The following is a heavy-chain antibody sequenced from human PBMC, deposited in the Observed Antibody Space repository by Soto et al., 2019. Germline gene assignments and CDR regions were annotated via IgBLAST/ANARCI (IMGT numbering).Heavy chain of an antibody. D-gene: IGHD3-22*01. V-gene: IGHV3-30*18. CDR3: AKEDYYDSSFDASDI. CDR2: ISYDGSNK. J-gene: IGHJ3*02. CDR1: GFTFSSYG. Sequence: GGSLRLSCAASGFTFSSYGMHWVRQAPGKGLEWVAVISYDGSNKYYADSVKGRFTISRDNSKNTLYLQMNSLRAEDTAVYYCAKEDYYDSSFDASDIWGQGTTVTVSS.